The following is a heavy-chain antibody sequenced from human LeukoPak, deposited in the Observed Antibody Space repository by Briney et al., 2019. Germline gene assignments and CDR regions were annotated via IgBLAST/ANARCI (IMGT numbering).Heavy chain of an antibody. CDR3: VRGLPPQVLIGVYYYYSMEG. CDR2: INPNSGDT. Sequence: SVRLSCNASGPIFSDFYIHWLRQAPGHGLEWLGWINPNSGDTNFVKKYPGRVTMTRDTSISTAYMELSRLRSDDTAVYYCVRGLPPQVLIGVYYYYSMEGWGQGTTVTV. CDR1: GPIFSDFY. D-gene: IGHD2-8*01. J-gene: IGHJ6*02. V-gene: IGHV1-2*02.